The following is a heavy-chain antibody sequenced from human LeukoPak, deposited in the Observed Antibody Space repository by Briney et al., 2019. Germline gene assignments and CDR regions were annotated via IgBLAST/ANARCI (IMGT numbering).Heavy chain of an antibody. CDR1: GFTFSSYA. D-gene: IGHD6-13*01. J-gene: IGHJ5*02. CDR2: ISSNGGST. V-gene: IGHV3-64*01. CDR3: ARGSSYSSMDNWFDP. Sequence: PGGSLRLYCAASGFTFSSYAMHWVRQAPGKGLEYVSAISSNGGSTYYANSVKGRFTISRDNSKNTLYLQMGSLRAEDMAVYYCARGSSYSSMDNWFDPWGQGTLVTVSS.